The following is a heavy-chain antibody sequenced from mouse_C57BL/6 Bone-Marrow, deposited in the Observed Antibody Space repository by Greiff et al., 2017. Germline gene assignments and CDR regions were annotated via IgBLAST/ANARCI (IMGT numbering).Heavy chain of an antibody. Sequence: QVQLQQPGAELVKPGASVKMSCKASGYPFTSYWITWVKQRPGQGLEWIGDIYPTSGRTNYNEKFKSKAILTVATSSNTAYMQLRSLTSEDSAVFYCARSGTLGRSFDYWGGGTTLTVSS. D-gene: IGHD4-1*01. V-gene: IGHV1-55*01. CDR1: GYPFTSYW. CDR3: ARSGTLGRSFDY. J-gene: IGHJ2*01. CDR2: IYPTSGRT.